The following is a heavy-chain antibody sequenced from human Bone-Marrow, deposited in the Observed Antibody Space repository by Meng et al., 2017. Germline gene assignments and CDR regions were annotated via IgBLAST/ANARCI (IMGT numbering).Heavy chain of an antibody. J-gene: IGHJ4*02. Sequence: GESLKISCKGSGYSFASYCIGWVRQRPGKGLEWMGIIYPGDSDTRYNPTFQGQVTISADKSISTAYLQWSSLKASDTARYYCVTAYRSGWYYFDYWGQGTLVNVSS. V-gene: IGHV5-51*01. CDR1: GYSFASYC. D-gene: IGHD6-19*01. CDR3: VTAYRSGWYYFDY. CDR2: IYPGDSDT.